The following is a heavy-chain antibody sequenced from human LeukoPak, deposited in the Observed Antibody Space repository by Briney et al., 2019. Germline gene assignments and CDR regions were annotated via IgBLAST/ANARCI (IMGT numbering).Heavy chain of an antibody. CDR2: INPNSGDT. CDR3: ARERAILNWFDP. J-gene: IGHJ5*02. V-gene: IGHV1-2*06. CDR1: GYTFIGYY. Sequence: ASVKVSCKASGYTFIGYYIHWVRQAPGQGLEWMGRINPNSGDTNYAQSFQGRVTMTRDTSISTAYMELSRLRSDDTAVYYCARERAILNWFDPWGQGTLVTVSS. D-gene: IGHD2-2*01.